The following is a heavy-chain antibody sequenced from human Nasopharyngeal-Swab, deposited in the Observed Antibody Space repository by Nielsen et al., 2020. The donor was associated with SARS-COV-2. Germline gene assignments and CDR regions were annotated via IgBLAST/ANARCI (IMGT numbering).Heavy chain of an antibody. CDR3: AIDYGSGTYGLDV. V-gene: IGHV5-51*01. CDR2: IYPGDSDT. CDR1: GYSFSTYW. D-gene: IGHD3-10*01. J-gene: IGHJ6*02. Sequence: GESLKISCEGSGYSFSTYWINWVRQMPGKGLEWMGIIYPGDSDTNYSPSFQGQVSISVDKSINTAYLQWNSLKASDTATYFCAIDYGSGTYGLDVWGQGTRVTVSS.